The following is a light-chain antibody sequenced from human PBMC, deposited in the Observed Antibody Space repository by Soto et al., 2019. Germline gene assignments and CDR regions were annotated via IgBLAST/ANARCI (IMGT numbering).Light chain of an antibody. CDR3: QQYNNWVT. Sequence: ERVMTQSPATLSVSPGERATLSCRASQSISSNLAWYQQKPGQAPRLLIYGASTRATGIPARFSGSGSGTEFTLTISSLQSEDFAVYYCQQYNNWVTFGGGTKVHIK. CDR2: GAS. J-gene: IGKJ4*01. CDR1: QSISSN. V-gene: IGKV3-15*01.